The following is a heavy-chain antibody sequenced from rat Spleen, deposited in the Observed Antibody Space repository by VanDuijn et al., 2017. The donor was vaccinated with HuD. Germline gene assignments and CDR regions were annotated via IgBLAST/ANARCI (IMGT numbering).Heavy chain of an antibody. Sequence: EVQLVESDGGLVQPGRSLKLSCAASGFTFSDYNMAWVRQAPKKGLEWVATISYDGSSTYYRDSVKGRFTISRDNAKSTLYLQMDSLRSEDTATYYCATETYYYDGTYWGQGVMVTVSS. CDR2: ISYDGSST. CDR3: ATETYYYDGTY. V-gene: IGHV5-7*01. CDR1: GFTFSDYN. J-gene: IGHJ2*01. D-gene: IGHD1-12*02.